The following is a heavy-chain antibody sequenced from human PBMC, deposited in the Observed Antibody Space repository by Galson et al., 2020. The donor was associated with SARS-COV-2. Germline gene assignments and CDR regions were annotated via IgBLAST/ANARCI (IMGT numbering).Heavy chain of an antibody. Sequence: GESLKISCAASGFTFSDYYMSWIRQAPGKGLEWLSYISGSDNIIYYSDSVQGRFTISRDNAKNSLYLQMNSLSAEDTAVYYCAKVGGGSGWPSSFPFDYWGQGTLVTVSS. CDR1: GFTFSDYY. CDR3: AKVGGGSGWPSSFPFDY. CDR2: ISGSDNII. D-gene: IGHD6-19*01. J-gene: IGHJ4*02. V-gene: IGHV3-11*04.